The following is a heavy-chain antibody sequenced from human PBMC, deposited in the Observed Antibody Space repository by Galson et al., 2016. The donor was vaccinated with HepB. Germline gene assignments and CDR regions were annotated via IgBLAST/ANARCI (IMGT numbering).Heavy chain of an antibody. Sequence: SLRLSCAASGITVSSSYMSWVRQAPGKGLEWVSGIHSGSRTHYAESVRGRFTISRDNSKNILYLQLNRLTVEDTALYYCARDRRGILGLSHYYGLDVWGQGTTVTVSS. J-gene: IGHJ6*02. D-gene: IGHD3-16*01. V-gene: IGHV3-53*01. CDR3: ARDRRGILGLSHYYGLDV. CDR1: GITVSSSY. CDR2: IHSGSRT.